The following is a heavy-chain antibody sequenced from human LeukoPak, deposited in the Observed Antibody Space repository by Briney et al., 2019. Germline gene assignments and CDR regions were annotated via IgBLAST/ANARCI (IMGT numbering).Heavy chain of an antibody. J-gene: IGHJ4*02. Sequence: PGGSLRLSCPASGFTFSSYAMHWVRQAPGKGLEYVSAISSNGGSTYYADSVKGRFTISRDNSKNTLYLQMSSLRAEDTAVYYCVKQYNWNYYGFDYWGQGTLVTVSS. D-gene: IGHD1-7*01. V-gene: IGHV3-64D*06. CDR1: GFTFSSYA. CDR3: VKQYNWNYYGFDY. CDR2: ISSNGGST.